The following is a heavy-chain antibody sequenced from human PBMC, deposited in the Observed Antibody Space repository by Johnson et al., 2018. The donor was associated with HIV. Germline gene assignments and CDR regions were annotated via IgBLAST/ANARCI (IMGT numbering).Heavy chain of an antibody. D-gene: IGHD4-17*01. V-gene: IGHV3-30*19. CDR3: AKVRERPVTTRSDAFEI. CDR2: ISYDGSST. J-gene: IGHJ3*02. Sequence: VVLPGASLRRSCAASGFPFSSYGKHWVRQAPGKGLEWVAVISYDGSSTTYADSVQGRFTISRDNAKNTLYLQMNSLRAEDTALYYCAKVRERPVTTRSDAFEIWGQGTMVTVSS. CDR1: GFPFSSYG.